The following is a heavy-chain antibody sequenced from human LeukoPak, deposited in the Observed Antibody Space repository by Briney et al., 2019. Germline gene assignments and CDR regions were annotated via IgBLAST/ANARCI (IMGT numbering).Heavy chain of an antibody. CDR2: INHSGST. CDR3: ARHRVYGTTPVWAVWYFDY. V-gene: IGHV4-34*01. CDR1: GGSFSGYY. Sequence: SETLSLTCAVYGGSFSGYYWSWIRQPPGKGLEWIGEINHSGSTNYNPSLKSRVTISVDTSKNQFSLKLSSVTAADTAVYYCARHRVYGTTPVWAVWYFDYWGQGTLVTISS. D-gene: IGHD3-16*01. J-gene: IGHJ4*02.